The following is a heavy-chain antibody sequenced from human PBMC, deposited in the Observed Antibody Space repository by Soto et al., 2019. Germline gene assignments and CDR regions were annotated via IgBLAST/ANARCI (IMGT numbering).Heavy chain of an antibody. CDR3: TAAIPNISANYGMDV. CDR1: GVIFSNTW. D-gene: IGHD2-2*02. Sequence: EEQLVESGGGLVEPGGSLRLSCAASGVIFSNTWINWGRQAPGKGLEWVGRIKTKIEGGTTNYAAPVKGRFTVSGDDSKNTVYLHMNSLRTDETAVYYCTAAIPNISANYGMDVWGQGTTVTVSS. V-gene: IGHV3-15*07. CDR2: IKTKIEGGTT. J-gene: IGHJ6*02.